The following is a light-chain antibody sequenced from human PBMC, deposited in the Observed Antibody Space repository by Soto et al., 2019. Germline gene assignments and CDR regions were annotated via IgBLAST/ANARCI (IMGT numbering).Light chain of an antibody. CDR2: GAS. J-gene: IGKJ1*01. CDR3: QQYKHWPRT. CDR1: QSVGSN. V-gene: IGKV3-15*01. Sequence: EIVMTQSPGTLSVSPGGGATFSCRASQSVGSNLVWYQQKPGQAPRLLIYGASTRATGIPARFSGSGSGTEFTLTISSLQSEDFAVYYCQQYKHWPRTFGQGTKVEIK.